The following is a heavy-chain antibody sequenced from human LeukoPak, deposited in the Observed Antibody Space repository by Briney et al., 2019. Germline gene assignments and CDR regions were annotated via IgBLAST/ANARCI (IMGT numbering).Heavy chain of an antibody. Sequence: GSLRLSSADTHFTSSSYPMHPVRHTPRQSLHTVALISYDGSNKYYADSVKGRFTISRDNSKNTLYLQMNSLRAEDTAVYYCAKVGLVGALDYWGQGTLVTVSS. CDR1: HFTSSSYP. J-gene: IGHJ4*02. CDR2: ISYDGSNK. V-gene: IGHV3-30*18. CDR3: AKVGLVGALDY. D-gene: IGHD1-26*01.